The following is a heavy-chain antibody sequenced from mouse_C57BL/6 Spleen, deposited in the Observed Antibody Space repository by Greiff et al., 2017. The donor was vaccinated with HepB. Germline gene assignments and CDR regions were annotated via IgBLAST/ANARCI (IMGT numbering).Heavy chain of an antibody. CDR3: ARGDGSSHWYFDG. CDR1: GYTFTSYW. V-gene: IGHV1-64*01. CDR2: IHPNSGST. D-gene: IGHD1-1*01. J-gene: IGHJ1*03. Sequence: QVQLQQPGAELVKPGASVKLSCKASGYTFTSYWMHWVKQRPGQGLEWIGMIHPNSGSTNYNEKFKSKATLTVDKSSSTAYMQLSSLTSEDSAVYYCARGDGSSHWYFDGWGTGTTVTVSS.